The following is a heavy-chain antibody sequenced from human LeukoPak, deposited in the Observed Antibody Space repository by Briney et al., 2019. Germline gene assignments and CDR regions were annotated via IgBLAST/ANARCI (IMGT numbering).Heavy chain of an antibody. CDR1: GFTFSSYE. V-gene: IGHV3-48*03. CDR3: ATHTVTTSMFDY. Sequence: GGSLRLSCAASGFTFSSYEMNWVRQAPGKGLEWVSYISSSGSTIYYADSVKGRFTISRDNSKNTLYLQMTSLRAEDTAVYYCATHTVTTSMFDYWGQGTLVTASS. J-gene: IGHJ4*02. D-gene: IGHD4-17*01. CDR2: ISSSGSTI.